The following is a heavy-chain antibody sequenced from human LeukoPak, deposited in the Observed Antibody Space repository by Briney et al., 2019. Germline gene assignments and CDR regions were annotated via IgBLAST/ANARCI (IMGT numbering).Heavy chain of an antibody. V-gene: IGHV4-61*01. J-gene: IGHJ4*02. CDR3: ARFHDYVWGSYRDYFDY. D-gene: IGHD3-16*02. CDR1: GGSVSSGSYY. CDR2: IYYSGST. Sequence: SETLSLTCTVSGGSVSSGSYYWSWIRQPPGKELEWIGYIYYSGSTNYNPSLKSRVTISVDTSKNQFSLKLSSVTAADTAVYYCARFHDYVWGSYRDYFDYWGQGTLVTVSS.